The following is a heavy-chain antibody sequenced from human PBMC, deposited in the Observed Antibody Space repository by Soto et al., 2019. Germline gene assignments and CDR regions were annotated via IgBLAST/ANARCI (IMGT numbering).Heavy chain of an antibody. CDR3: ARGSSWTDY. CDR1: GGSISSYY. D-gene: IGHD6-13*01. V-gene: IGHV4-59*01. J-gene: IGHJ4*02. Sequence: SETLSLTCTVSGGSISSYYWSWIRQPPGKGLEWIGYIYYSGSTNYNPSLKSRVTISVDTSKNQFSLKLSSVTAADTAVYYCARGSSWTDYWGQGTLVTVSS. CDR2: IYYSGST.